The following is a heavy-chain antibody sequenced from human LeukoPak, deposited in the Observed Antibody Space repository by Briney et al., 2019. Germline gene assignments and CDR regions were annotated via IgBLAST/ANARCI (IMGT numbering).Heavy chain of an antibody. CDR1: GFTFSNYW. J-gene: IGHJ2*01. CDR3: TRTTTTADWYFDL. D-gene: IGHD1-1*01. CDR2: INSDGSST. V-gene: IGHV3-74*01. Sequence: GGSLRLSCAVSGFTFSNYWMYWVRQAPGKRLVWVARINSDGSSTTYADSVEGRFTISRDNTKSMLLLQMHSLRVDDSAVYFCTRTTTTADWYFDLWGRGTLVTVSS.